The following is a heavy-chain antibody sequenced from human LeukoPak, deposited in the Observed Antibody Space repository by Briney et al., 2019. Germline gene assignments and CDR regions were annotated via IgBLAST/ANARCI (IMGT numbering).Heavy chain of an antibody. CDR3: ARIEDSTHGLLDY. CDR2: FIPFSGTS. V-gene: IGHV1-69*05. J-gene: IGHJ4*02. Sequence: ASVKVSCKAPGGSFNNYAISWVRQAPGHELEWMGRFIPFSGTSDYAHKFQARVTITMDESTAYMELSSLRPEDTAVYYCARIEDSTHGLLDYWGQGTLVTVSS. D-gene: IGHD5-12*01. CDR1: GGSFNNYA.